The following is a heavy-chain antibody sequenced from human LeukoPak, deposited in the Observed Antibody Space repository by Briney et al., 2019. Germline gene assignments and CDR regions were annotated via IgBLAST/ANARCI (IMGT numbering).Heavy chain of an antibody. CDR2: IDHSGST. D-gene: IGHD5-24*01. J-gene: IGHJ2*01. CDR3: ARGLVEMATRYCDL. CDR1: XNW. V-gene: IGHV4-4*02. Sequence: XNWWSWVRXXXXKGLEWIGEIDHSGSTSYNPSLKSRVTMSVDRSQNQFSLRLSTVTAADTAVYYCARGLVEMATRYCDLWGRGTLVTVSS.